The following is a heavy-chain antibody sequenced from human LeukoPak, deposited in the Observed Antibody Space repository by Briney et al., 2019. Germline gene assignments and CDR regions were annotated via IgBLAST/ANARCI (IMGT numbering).Heavy chain of an antibody. V-gene: IGHV4-59*12. J-gene: IGHJ4*02. CDR2: IYYSGST. Sequence: SETLSLTCTVSGGSISSYYWSWIRQPPGKGLEWIGYIYYSGSTNYNPPLKSRVTISVDTSKNQFSLKLSSVTAADTAVYYCARAEYYYDSSGYYGTSRNFHYWGQGTLVTVSS. CDR1: GGSISSYY. CDR3: ARAEYYYDSSGYYGTSRNFHY. D-gene: IGHD3-22*01.